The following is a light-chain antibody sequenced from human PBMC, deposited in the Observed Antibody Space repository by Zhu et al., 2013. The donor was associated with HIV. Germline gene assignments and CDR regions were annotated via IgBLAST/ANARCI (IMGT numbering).Light chain of an antibody. CDR3: QQYGSSLI. J-gene: IGKJ3*01. CDR2: DAS. Sequence: EIVLTQSPATLSLSPGERATLSCRASESVASYLAWYQQKPGQPPRLLIYDASNRASGLPARFSGSGYGTDFTLTISRLEPEDFAVYYCQQYGSSLIFGPGTKVDIK. CDR1: ESVASY. V-gene: IGKV3-20*01.